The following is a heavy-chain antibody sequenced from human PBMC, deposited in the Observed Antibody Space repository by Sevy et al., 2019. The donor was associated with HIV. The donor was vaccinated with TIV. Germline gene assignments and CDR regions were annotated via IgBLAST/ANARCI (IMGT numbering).Heavy chain of an antibody. J-gene: IGHJ6*03. D-gene: IGHD6-13*01. CDR2: ISYDGSNK. V-gene: IGHV3-30*18. Sequence: GGSLRLSCAASGFTFSSYGMHWVRQAPGKGLEWVAVISYDGSNKYYADSVKGRFTISRDNSKNTLYLQMNSLRAEDMAVYYCAKDAEQQLIPYYYYYYMDVWGKGTTVTVSS. CDR1: GFTFSSYG. CDR3: AKDAEQQLIPYYYYYYMDV.